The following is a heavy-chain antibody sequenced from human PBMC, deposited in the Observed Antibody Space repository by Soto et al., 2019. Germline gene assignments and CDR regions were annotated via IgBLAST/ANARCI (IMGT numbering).Heavy chain of an antibody. CDR1: GGTFSSYT. CDR2: IIPILGIA. Sequence: SVKVSCKASGGTFSSYTISWVRQAPGQGLEWMGRIIPILGIANYAQKFQGRVTITADTSTDTAYMELSSLRSEDTAVYYCATVVPDTSNWFDPWGQGTLVTVSS. V-gene: IGHV1-69*02. D-gene: IGHD4-4*01. J-gene: IGHJ5*02. CDR3: ATVVPDTSNWFDP.